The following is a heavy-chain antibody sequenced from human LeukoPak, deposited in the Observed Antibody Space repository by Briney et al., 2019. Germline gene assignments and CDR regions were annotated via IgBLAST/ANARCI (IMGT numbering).Heavy chain of an antibody. Sequence: PGGSLRLSCAASGFTFSSYSMNWVRQAPGKGLEWVSSISSSSSYIYYADSVKGRFTISRDNAKNSLYLQMNSLRAEDTAVYYCARGPTIPIAVAGTGYYYGMDVWGQGTTVTVSS. D-gene: IGHD6-13*01. CDR2: ISSSSSYI. J-gene: IGHJ6*02. V-gene: IGHV3-21*01. CDR3: ARGPTIPIAVAGTGYYYGMDV. CDR1: GFTFSSYS.